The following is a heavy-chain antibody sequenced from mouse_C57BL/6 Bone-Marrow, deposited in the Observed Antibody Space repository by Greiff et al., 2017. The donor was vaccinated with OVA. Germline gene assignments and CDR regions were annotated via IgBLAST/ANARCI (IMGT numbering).Heavy chain of an antibody. D-gene: IGHD1-1*01. Sequence: VQLQQSGPELVKPGASVKIPCKASGYTFTDYNMDWVKQSHGKSLEWIGDINPNNGGTIYNQKFKGKATLTVDKSSSTAYMELRSLTSEDTAVYYCARPPHYYGSSSYWYFDVWGTGTTVTVSS. CDR3: ARPPHYYGSSSYWYFDV. J-gene: IGHJ1*03. CDR1: GYTFTDYN. V-gene: IGHV1-18*01. CDR2: INPNNGGT.